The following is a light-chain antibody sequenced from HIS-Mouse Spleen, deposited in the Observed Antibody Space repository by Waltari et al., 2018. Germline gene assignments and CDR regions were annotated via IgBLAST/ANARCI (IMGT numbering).Light chain of an antibody. CDR3: CSYAGSSTVV. CDR2: EGS. Sequence: QSALTQPASVSGSPGQSIPISCTGTSSDVGRYNLVHWYQQHPGKAPKLMIYEGSKRPSGVSNRFSGSKSGNTASLTISGLQAEDEADYYCCSYAGSSTVVFGGGTKLTVL. CDR1: SSDVGRYNL. V-gene: IGLV2-23*01. J-gene: IGLJ2*01.